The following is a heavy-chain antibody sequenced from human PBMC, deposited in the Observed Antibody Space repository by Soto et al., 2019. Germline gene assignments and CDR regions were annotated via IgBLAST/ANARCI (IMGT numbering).Heavy chain of an antibody. D-gene: IGHD4-17*01. Sequence: GGSLRLSCAASGFTFSSYEMNWVRQAPGKGLEWVSYISSSGSTIYYADSVKGRFTISRDNAKNSLYLQMNSLRAEDTAVYYWARGYGDYTPFDYWGQGTLVTVS. CDR2: ISSSGSTI. CDR3: ARGYGDYTPFDY. CDR1: GFTFSSYE. V-gene: IGHV3-48*03. J-gene: IGHJ4*02.